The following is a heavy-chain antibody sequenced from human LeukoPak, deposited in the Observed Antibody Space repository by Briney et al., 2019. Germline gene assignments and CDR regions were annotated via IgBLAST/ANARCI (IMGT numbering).Heavy chain of an antibody. CDR2: IYHSGST. CDR3: ARDQPKIMITFGGVIAKPNWFDP. Sequence: PSETLSLTCTVSGGSISTSSYYWGWVRQPPGKGLEWIGSIYHSGSTYYNPPLKSRVTISVDTSKNQFFLKLSSVTAADTAVYYCARDQPKIMITFGGVIAKPNWFDPWGQGTLVTVSS. CDR1: GGSISTSSYY. J-gene: IGHJ5*02. V-gene: IGHV4-39*07. D-gene: IGHD3-16*02.